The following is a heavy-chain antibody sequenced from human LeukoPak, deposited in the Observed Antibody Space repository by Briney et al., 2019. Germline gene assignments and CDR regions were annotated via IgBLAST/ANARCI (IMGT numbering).Heavy chain of an antibody. D-gene: IGHD2-2*01. Sequence: SETLSLTCTVSGGSISSYYWSWIRQPPGKGLEWIGYIYYSGSTNYNPSLKSRVTISVDTSKNQFSLKLSSVTAADTAVYYCARIVVPAAIGGDWFDPWGQGTLATVSS. J-gene: IGHJ5*02. V-gene: IGHV4-59*01. CDR3: ARIVVPAAIGGDWFDP. CDR1: GGSISSYY. CDR2: IYYSGST.